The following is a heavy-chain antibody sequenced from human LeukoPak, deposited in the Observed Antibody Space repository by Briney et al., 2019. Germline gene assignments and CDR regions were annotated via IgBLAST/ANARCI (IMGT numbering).Heavy chain of an antibody. CDR3: ASPPSGSYELSEYFQH. V-gene: IGHV3-48*01. CDR2: ISSSSSTT. CDR1: GFTFSSYS. D-gene: IGHD1-26*01. J-gene: IGHJ1*01. Sequence: GGSLRLSCAASGFTFSSYSMNWVRQAPGKGLEWVSYISSSSSTTYYADSVKGRFTISRDNSKNTLYLQMNSLRAEDTAVYYCASPPSGSYELSEYFQHWGQGTLVTVSS.